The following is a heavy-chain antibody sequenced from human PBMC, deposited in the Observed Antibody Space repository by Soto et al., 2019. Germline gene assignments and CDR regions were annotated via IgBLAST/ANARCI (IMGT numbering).Heavy chain of an antibody. J-gene: IGHJ6*01. D-gene: IGHD3-3*01. V-gene: IGHV3-48*02. CDR3: ARDPIDVITIFGVVTVPGPLPYYYYYGMDV. CDR2: ISSSSSTI. Sequence: EVQLVESGGGLVQPGGSLRLSCAASGFTFSSYSMNWVRQAPGKGLEWVSYISSSSSTIYYADSVKGRFTISRDNAKNSLYLQMNSLRDEDTAVYYCARDPIDVITIFGVVTVPGPLPYYYYYGMDVW. CDR1: GFTFSSYS.